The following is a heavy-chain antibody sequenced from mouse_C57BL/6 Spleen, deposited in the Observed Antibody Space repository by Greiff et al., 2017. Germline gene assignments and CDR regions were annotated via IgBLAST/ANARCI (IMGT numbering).Heavy chain of an antibody. D-gene: IGHD2-2*01. Sequence: VQLQESGPELVKPGASVKISCKASGYAFSSSWMNWVKQRPGKGLEWIGRIYPGDGDTNYNGKFKGKATLTADKSSSTAYMQLSSLTSEDSAVXFCARSEVYGYDATWFAYWGQGTLVTVSA. CDR2: IYPGDGDT. V-gene: IGHV1-82*01. J-gene: IGHJ3*01. CDR1: GYAFSSSW. CDR3: ARSEVYGYDATWFAY.